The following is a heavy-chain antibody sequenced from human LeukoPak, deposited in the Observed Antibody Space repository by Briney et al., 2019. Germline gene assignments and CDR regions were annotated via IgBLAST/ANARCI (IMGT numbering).Heavy chain of an antibody. CDR3: ARVGMRWELLSHFDY. Sequence: GGSLRLSCAASGFTFSSYAMHWVRQAPGKGLEWVAVISYDGSNKYYADSVKGRFTISRDNSKNTLYLQMNSLRAEDTAVYYCARVGMRWELLSHFDYWGQGTLVTVSS. D-gene: IGHD1-26*01. V-gene: IGHV3-30-3*01. J-gene: IGHJ4*02. CDR2: ISYDGSNK. CDR1: GFTFSSYA.